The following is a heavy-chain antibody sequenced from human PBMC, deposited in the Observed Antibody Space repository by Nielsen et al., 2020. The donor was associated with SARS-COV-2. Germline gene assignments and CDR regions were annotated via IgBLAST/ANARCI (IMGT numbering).Heavy chain of an antibody. CDR1: GFSFSSYA. V-gene: IGHV3-23*01. J-gene: IGHJ4*02. CDR2: ISGSGSST. Sequence: GESLKISCEASGFSFSSYAMAWVRQAPGKGLEWVSSISGSGSSTFYADSLKGRFDISRDNAKNTLYLQMNSLRAEDTAIYYCAEVGFYDYWSGYYAHDTGDSRGQGILVTVSS. CDR3: AEVGFYDYWSGYYAHDTGDS. D-gene: IGHD3-3*01.